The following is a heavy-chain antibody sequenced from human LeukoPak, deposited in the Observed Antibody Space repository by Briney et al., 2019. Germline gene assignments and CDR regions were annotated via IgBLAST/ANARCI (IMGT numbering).Heavy chain of an antibody. CDR1: GFTFNSYW. CDR2: IKKDGSEK. J-gene: IGHJ4*02. Sequence: PGGSLRLSCAASGFTFNSYWMSWVRQAPGKGLEWVANIKKDGSEKNYVDSVKGRFTISRDNAKNSLYLQMNSLRAEDTAVYYCARGYCSGGSCYQGKYYFDYWGQGTLVTVSS. CDR3: ARGYCSGGSCYQGKYYFDY. V-gene: IGHV3-7*01. D-gene: IGHD2-15*01.